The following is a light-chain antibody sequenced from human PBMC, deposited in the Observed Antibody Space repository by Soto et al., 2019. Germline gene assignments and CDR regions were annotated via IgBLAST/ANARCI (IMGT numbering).Light chain of an antibody. CDR1: QSVSSN. CDR3: QQYNNWPYT. J-gene: IGKJ2*01. Sequence: ERVMTQSPATLSVSPGDRVTLSCRASQSVSSNLAWYQQKPGQAPRLLIFGASTRATGFPARFSGSGSGTEFTLTISSLQSEDFAVYYCQQYNNWPYTFGQGTKVDIK. V-gene: IGKV3-15*01. CDR2: GAS.